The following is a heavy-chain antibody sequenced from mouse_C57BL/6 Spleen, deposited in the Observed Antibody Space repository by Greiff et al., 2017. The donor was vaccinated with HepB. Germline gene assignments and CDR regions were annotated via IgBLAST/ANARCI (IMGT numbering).Heavy chain of an antibody. D-gene: IGHD4-1*01. Sequence: EVQLVESGGDLVKPGGSLKLSCAASGFTFSSYGMSWVRQTPDKRLEWVATISSGGSYTYYPDSVKGRFTISRDNAKNTLYLQMSSLKSEDTAMYYCARSPGNAMDYWGQGTSVTVSS. CDR2: ISSGGSYT. V-gene: IGHV5-6*01. CDR3: ARSPGNAMDY. CDR1: GFTFSSYG. J-gene: IGHJ4*01.